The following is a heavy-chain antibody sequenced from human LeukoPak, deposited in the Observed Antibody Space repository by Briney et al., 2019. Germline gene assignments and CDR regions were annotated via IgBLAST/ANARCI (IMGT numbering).Heavy chain of an antibody. CDR1: GESFSGNY. Sequence: PSGTLSLTCAVYGESFSGNYWSWLRQPPGKGLEWIGEVNHSGSTNYNPSLKSRVTMSIDTSKNQFSLNLKSVTAADTAVYYCASDTYYYDSSGPRAFDIWGQGTMVTVSS. D-gene: IGHD3-22*01. CDR3: ASDTYYYDSSGPRAFDI. V-gene: IGHV4-34*01. CDR2: VNHSGST. J-gene: IGHJ3*02.